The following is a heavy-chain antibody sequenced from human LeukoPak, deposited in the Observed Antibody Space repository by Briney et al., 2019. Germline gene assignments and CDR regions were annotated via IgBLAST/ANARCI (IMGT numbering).Heavy chain of an antibody. CDR1: GYTFSSYG. J-gene: IGHJ4*02. V-gene: IGHV1-18*01. Sequence: ASVNVSCEASGYTFSSYGISWVRQAPGQGLEWKGWINPYNGNTDYAQMFQGKVTMTTDTSTSTAYMELRSLTSDDTAVYYCARGWAGTAMGDFWGQETLPTVSS. D-gene: IGHD5-18*01. CDR2: INPYNGNT. CDR3: ARGWAGTAMGDF.